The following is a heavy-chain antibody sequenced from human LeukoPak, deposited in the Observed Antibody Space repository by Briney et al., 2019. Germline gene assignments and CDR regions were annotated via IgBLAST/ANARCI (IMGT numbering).Heavy chain of an antibody. V-gene: IGHV3-23*01. CDR1: GFTFATYA. J-gene: IGHJ4*02. Sequence: SGGSLRLSCAASGFTFATYAMGWVRQPPGKGLEWVSTISDSGGRTHYADSVQGRFTISRENSKNTLYLQINNLRAEDTAIYYCDASDFWGQGTLVTVSS. CDR2: ISDSGGRT. CDR3: DASDF.